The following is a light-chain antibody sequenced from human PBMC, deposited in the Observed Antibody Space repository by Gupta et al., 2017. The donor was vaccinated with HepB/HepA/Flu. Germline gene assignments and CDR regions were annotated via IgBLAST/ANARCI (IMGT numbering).Light chain of an antibody. J-gene: IGKJ1*01. CDR3: QPSYSTPWT. Sequence: DIQMTQSPSSLSASVGDRVTITCRAIQSISSYLNWYQQKPGKAPKLLIYAASSLQSGVPSRFSGSGSGTDFTLTTSGLQPEDLATYTGQPSYSTPWTFGQGTKVEIK. CDR1: QSISSY. V-gene: IGKV1-39*01. CDR2: AAS.